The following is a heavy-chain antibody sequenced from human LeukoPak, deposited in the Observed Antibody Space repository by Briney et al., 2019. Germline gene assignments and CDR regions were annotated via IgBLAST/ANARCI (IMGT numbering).Heavy chain of an antibody. Sequence: PSQTLSLTCSVSGESISSSRHYWSWIRQPAGKGLEWIGRIYPSGNTNYNPSLKSRATISLDMSNNQFSLNLKSVTAADTAMYYCARDGVVTMELDFWGQGTLVTVSS. V-gene: IGHV4-61*02. CDR2: IYPSGNT. CDR3: ARDGVVTMELDF. CDR1: GESISSSRHY. J-gene: IGHJ4*02. D-gene: IGHD3-10*01.